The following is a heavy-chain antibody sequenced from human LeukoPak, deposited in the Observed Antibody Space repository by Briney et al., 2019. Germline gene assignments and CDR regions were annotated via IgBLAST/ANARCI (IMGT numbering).Heavy chain of an antibody. Sequence: GGSLRLSCAASGFSFSNYVMTWVRQAPGKGPEWVSSISASGGDTYYADSVKGRFNISRDNSENTLYLQMNSLSTEDTAIYYCAKMVGPTMPFDYWGQGTLVTVSS. V-gene: IGHV3-23*01. CDR2: ISASGGDT. CDR3: AKMVGPTMPFDY. D-gene: IGHD2-15*01. J-gene: IGHJ4*02. CDR1: GFSFSNYV.